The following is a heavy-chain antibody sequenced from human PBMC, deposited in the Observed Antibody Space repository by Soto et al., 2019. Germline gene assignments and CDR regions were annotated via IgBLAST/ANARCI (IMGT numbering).Heavy chain of an antibody. CDR1: GFTFSSYA. V-gene: IGHV3-30-3*01. CDR3: ARAPGEWLLSHYYYYGMDV. Sequence: LRLSCAASGFTFSSYAMHWVRQAPGKGLEWVAVISYDGSNKYYADSVKGRFTISRDNSKNTLYLQMNSLRAEDTAVYYCARAPGEWLLSHYYYYGMDVWGQGTTVTVSS. CDR2: ISYDGSNK. D-gene: IGHD3-3*01. J-gene: IGHJ6*02.